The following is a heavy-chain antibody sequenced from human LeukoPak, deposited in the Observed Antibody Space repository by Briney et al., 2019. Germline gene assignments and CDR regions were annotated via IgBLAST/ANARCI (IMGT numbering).Heavy chain of an antibody. CDR2: INPSGGSN. J-gene: IGHJ5*02. CDR1: GYTFTNYY. D-gene: IGHD6-19*01. CDR3: ARVGDSSNSWFDP. Sequence: ASVKVSCKASGYTFTNYYIHWMRQAPGQGLELMGIINPSGGSNSNAQNFQGRVTMTRDTSTSTVYMEMSSLRYEDTAVYYCARVGDSSNSWFDPWGQGTLVTVSS. V-gene: IGHV1-46*01.